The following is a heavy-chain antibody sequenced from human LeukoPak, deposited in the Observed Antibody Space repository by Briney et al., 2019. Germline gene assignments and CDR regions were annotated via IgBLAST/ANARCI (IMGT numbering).Heavy chain of an antibody. CDR2: INPNNGRT. CDR1: GYIFTDYY. D-gene: IGHD3-22*01. V-gene: IGHV1-2*02. CDR3: VKGWDSSGYYAFDI. Sequence: ASVKVSCKASGYIFTDYYLHWVRQAPGQGLEWMAWINPNNGRTTYAQKFRGRVTVTTDTSISTAYMEMSRLTSDDTAVYYCVKGWDSSGYYAFDIWGQGTMVTVSS. J-gene: IGHJ3*02.